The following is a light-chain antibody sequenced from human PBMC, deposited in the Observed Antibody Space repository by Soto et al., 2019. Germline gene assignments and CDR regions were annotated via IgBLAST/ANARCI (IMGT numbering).Light chain of an antibody. CDR3: CSYAGSSTVWV. CDR1: SSDVGSYNL. V-gene: IGLV2-23*03. Sequence: QSALTQPASVSGSPGQSITISCTGTSSDVGSYNLVSWYQQHPGKAPKLMIYEGSKRPSGVSNRFSGSKSGNTASLTISGLQAEDEADYYYCSYAGSSTVWVFGGGTKLTVL. CDR2: EGS. J-gene: IGLJ3*02.